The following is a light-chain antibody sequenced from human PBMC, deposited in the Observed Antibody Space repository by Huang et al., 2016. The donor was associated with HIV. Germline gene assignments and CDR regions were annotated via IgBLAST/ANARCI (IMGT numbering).Light chain of an antibody. CDR2: DAS. CDR1: QSIGSY. CDR3: QQRNNWPPWT. V-gene: IGKV3-11*01. Sequence: EIVLTQSPATLSLSPGEGATLSCRASQSIGSYVAWYQQRPGQAPRLLIYDASIRATGIPARVSGRGSGTDFTLTISSLEPEDFAVYYCQQRNNWPPWTFGQGTKVELK. J-gene: IGKJ1*01.